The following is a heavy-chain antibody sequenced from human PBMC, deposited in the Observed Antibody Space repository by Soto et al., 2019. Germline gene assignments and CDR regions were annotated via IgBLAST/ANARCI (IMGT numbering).Heavy chain of an antibody. J-gene: IGHJ4*02. Sequence: NPSETLSLTCTVSGGSISSSSYYWGWIRQPPGKGLEWIGSIYYSGSTYYNPSLKSRVTISVDTSKNQFSLKLSSVTAADTAVYYCARPWNGYEHDYWGQRTLVTVSS. CDR1: GGSISSSSYY. CDR3: ARPWNGYEHDY. CDR2: IYYSGST. V-gene: IGHV4-39*01. D-gene: IGHD5-12*01.